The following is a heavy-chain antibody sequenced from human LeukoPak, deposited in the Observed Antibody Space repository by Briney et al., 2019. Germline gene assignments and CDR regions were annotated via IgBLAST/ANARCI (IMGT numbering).Heavy chain of an antibody. CDR1: GFSLSSYG. D-gene: IGHD1-26*01. CDR3: AKWRGSYET. J-gene: IGHJ5*02. Sequence: GRSLRLSCAVSGFSLSSYGMHWVRQAPGKGLEWVAAISYNGRDVIYADSVKGRFTISRDNSKNTLYLQMNSLRAEDTAVYYCAKWRGSYETWGQGTLVTVSS. V-gene: IGHV3-33*03. CDR2: ISYNGRDV.